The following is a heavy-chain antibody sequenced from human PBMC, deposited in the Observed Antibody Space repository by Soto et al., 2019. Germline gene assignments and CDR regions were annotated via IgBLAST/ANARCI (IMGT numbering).Heavy chain of an antibody. D-gene: IGHD3-9*01. V-gene: IGHV4-34*01. CDR3: ASHPYYDILTGYYRAYYYYYGMDV. CDR2: INHSGST. Sequence: XETLPLTCAVGGGSFNGYSWSWIRQPPGKGLEWIGEINHSGSTNYNPSLKSRVTISVDTSKNQFSLKLSSVTAADTAVYYCASHPYYDILTGYYRAYYYYYGMDVWGQGTKVTV. J-gene: IGHJ6*01. CDR1: GGSFNGYS.